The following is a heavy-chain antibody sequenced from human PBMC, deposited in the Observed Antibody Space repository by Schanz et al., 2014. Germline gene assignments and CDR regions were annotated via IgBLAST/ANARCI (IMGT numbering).Heavy chain of an antibody. Sequence: EVQLVESGGGLVQPGGSLRLSCSASGFTFSIYAMHWVRQAPGKGLEWISYITYNGGTIYYADSVKGRFTISRDNAKNSLYLEMSSLGADVSALYYCARDRRIADLDYWGQGTLVTVSS. CDR2: ITYNGGTI. V-gene: IGHV3-48*01. J-gene: IGHJ4*02. CDR3: ARDRRIADLDY. D-gene: IGHD2-15*01. CDR1: GFTFSIYA.